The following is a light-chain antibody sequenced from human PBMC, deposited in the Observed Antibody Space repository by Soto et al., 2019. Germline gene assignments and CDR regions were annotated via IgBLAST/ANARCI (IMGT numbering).Light chain of an antibody. Sequence: DIQMTQSPSSLSASVGDRVTITCRASENINRHLNWYHQQPGKAPKLLIYGASSLQNGVPLRFRGGGSGTDFTLIITNLQPEDFATYFCQQSYTAPSIPFGQGTRLEIK. CDR1: ENINRH. V-gene: IGKV1-39*01. J-gene: IGKJ5*01. CDR3: QQSYTAPSIP. CDR2: GAS.